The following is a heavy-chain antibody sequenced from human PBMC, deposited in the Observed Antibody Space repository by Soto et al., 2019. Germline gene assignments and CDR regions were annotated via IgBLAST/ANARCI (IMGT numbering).Heavy chain of an antibody. CDR2: INPNSGGT. J-gene: IGHJ4*02. D-gene: IGHD4-4*01. CDR3: ARTRDRVRLVY. CDR1: GYTFTGHY. V-gene: IGHV1-2*02. Sequence: GASVKVSCKASGYTFTGHYIHWVRQAPGQGLEWMGWINPNSGGTNYAQKFQGRVTMTRDTSISTAYMELSRLRSDDTAVYYCARTRDRVRLVYWGQGTLVTVSS.